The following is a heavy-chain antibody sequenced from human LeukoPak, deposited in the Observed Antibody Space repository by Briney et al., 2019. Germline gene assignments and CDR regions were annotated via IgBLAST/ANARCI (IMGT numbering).Heavy chain of an antibody. D-gene: IGHD3-22*01. V-gene: IGHV3-23*01. CDR3: VYYYDSSGPFDY. Sequence: GGSLRLSCAASGFTFSSYAMSWVRQAPGKGLEWVSAISGSGGSTYYADSVKGRFTISRDNSKNTLYLQMNSLRAEDTAVYYCVYYYDSSGPFDYWGQGTLVTVSS. J-gene: IGHJ4*02. CDR1: GFTFSSYA. CDR2: ISGSGGST.